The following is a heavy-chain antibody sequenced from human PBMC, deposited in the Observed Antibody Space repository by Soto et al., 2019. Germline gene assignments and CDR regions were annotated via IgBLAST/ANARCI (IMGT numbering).Heavy chain of an antibody. J-gene: IGHJ4*02. D-gene: IGHD3-10*01. CDR3: ARGPVYYGSGSSHSDY. CDR2: ISYDGSNK. V-gene: IGHV3-30-3*01. Sequence: GGSLRLSCAASGFTFSSYAMHWVHQAPGKGLEWVAVISYDGSNKYYADSVKGRFTISRDNSKNTLYLQMNSLRAEDTAVYYCARGPVYYGSGSSHSDYWGQGTLVTVSS. CDR1: GFTFSSYA.